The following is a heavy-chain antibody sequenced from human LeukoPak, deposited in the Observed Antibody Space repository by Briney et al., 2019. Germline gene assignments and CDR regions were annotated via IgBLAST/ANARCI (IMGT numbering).Heavy chain of an antibody. Sequence: GGSLRLSCVASGITFSNYAVSWVRQAPEKGLDWVSVISGSAHKIRYADSVKGRFTISRDNSENIVYLQMNNLRVEDTAVYYCAGRRTGYSSGYGHWGQGTLVTVSS. CDR3: AGRRTGYSSGYGH. CDR2: ISGSAHKI. CDR1: GITFSNYA. D-gene: IGHD5-18*01. V-gene: IGHV3-23*01. J-gene: IGHJ4*02.